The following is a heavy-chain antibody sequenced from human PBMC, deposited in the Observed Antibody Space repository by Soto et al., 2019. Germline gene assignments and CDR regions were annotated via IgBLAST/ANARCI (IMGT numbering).Heavy chain of an antibody. CDR2: ISGSGGST. CDR3: AKALYSSGWYYYGMDV. D-gene: IGHD6-19*01. Sequence: PGGSLSLSCAASGFTFSSYAMSWVRQAPGKGLEWVSAISGSGGSTYYAGSVKGRFTISRDNSKNTLYLQMNSLRAEDTAVYYCAKALYSSGWYYYGMDVWGQGTTVTVSS. CDR1: GFTFSSYA. V-gene: IGHV3-23*01. J-gene: IGHJ6*02.